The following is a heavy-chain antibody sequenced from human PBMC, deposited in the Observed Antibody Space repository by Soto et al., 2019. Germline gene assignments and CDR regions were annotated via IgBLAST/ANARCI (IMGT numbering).Heavy chain of an antibody. CDR3: AKSMDELLPFDY. Sequence: EVQLLESGGGLVQPGGSLRLSCAASGFTFSSYAMSWVRQAPGKGLEWVSAISGSGGNTYYADSVKGRFTISRDNSKNPLDLQMNSLRAEDTAVYFCAKSMDELLPFDYWVQGTLVTVSS. D-gene: IGHD2-15*01. J-gene: IGHJ4*02. V-gene: IGHV3-23*01. CDR2: ISGSGGNT. CDR1: GFTFSSYA.